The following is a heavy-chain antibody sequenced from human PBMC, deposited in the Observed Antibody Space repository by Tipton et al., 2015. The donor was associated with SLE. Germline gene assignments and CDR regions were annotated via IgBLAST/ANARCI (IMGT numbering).Heavy chain of an antibody. CDR3: ARGSYDSSGYALDF. D-gene: IGHD3-22*01. CDR1: GGSFGGYY. Sequence: LRLSCAVYGGSFGGYYWSWIRQSPGKGLEWIGDINHSGSTNYNPSLKSRLTLSVDTSKNQFSLKLTSVTAVDTAVYYCARGSYDSSGYALDFWGQGTLVAVSS. J-gene: IGHJ4*02. V-gene: IGHV4-34*01. CDR2: INHSGST.